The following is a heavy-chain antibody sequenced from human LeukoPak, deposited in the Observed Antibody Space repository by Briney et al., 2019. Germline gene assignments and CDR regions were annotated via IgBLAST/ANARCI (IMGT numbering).Heavy chain of an antibody. CDR2: INTDGSST. CDR3: ATDRGWFVLDY. J-gene: IGHJ4*02. CDR1: GFTFSSYW. D-gene: IGHD2-15*01. V-gene: IGHV3-74*01. Sequence: GGSLRLSCAASGFTFSSYWMHWVRQAPGKGLVWVSRINTDGSSTSYADSVKGRFTISRDNAKNTLYLQMNSLRAEDTAVYYCATDRGWFVLDYWGQGSLVTVSS.